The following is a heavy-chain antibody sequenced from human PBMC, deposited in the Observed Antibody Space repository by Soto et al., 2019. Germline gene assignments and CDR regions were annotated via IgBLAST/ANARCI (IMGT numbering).Heavy chain of an antibody. Sequence: GGSLRLSCVGTGLNFDDFAMHWVRQAPGKGLEWVSGITWNSRVLAYADSVKGRFTISRDNGRNSLYLQMDGLRDEDTALYYCAKGRYDFWSPYYFDSWGQGTLVTVSS. V-gene: IGHV3-9*01. CDR2: ITWNSRVL. CDR3: AKGRYDFWSPYYFDS. D-gene: IGHD3-3*01. J-gene: IGHJ4*02. CDR1: GLNFDDFA.